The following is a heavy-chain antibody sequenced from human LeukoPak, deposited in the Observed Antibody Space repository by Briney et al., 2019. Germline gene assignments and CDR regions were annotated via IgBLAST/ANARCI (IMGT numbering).Heavy chain of an antibody. V-gene: IGHV3-7*01. CDR3: ATYDNWVAGDV. CDR2: INKDGSEE. D-gene: IGHD1-1*01. Sequence: PGGSLRLSCAASEFMFSDYWMSWVRQAPGKGPEWVASINKDGSEEYYADSVKGRFTVSRDNAKNSLFLQMNNLRVEDTAIYYCATYDNWVAGDVWGRGTTVSVSS. J-gene: IGHJ6*02. CDR1: EFMFSDYW.